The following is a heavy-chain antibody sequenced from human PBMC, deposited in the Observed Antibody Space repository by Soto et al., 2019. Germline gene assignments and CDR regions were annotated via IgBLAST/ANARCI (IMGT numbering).Heavy chain of an antibody. CDR3: ERDSPPVDY. CDR2: ISAYNGNT. CDR1: GYTFTSYG. Sequence: QVQLVQSGAEVKKPGASVKVSCKASGYTFTSYGISWVRQAPGQGLEWMGWISAYNGNTKYAQKLQGRVTMTTDTSSSTDYMELMSLRSDATDVYYCERDSPPVDYWGQGTLVTVSS. V-gene: IGHV1-18*01. J-gene: IGHJ4*02.